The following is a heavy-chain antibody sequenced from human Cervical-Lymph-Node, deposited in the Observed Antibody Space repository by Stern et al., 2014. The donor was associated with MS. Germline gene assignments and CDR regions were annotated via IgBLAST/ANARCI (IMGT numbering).Heavy chain of an antibody. CDR2: IYSGGST. J-gene: IGHJ1*01. CDR1: GFTVSSNY. V-gene: IGHV3-66*01. Sequence: EVQLVESGGGLVQPGGSLRLSCAASGFTVSSNYMSWVRQAPGKGLEWVSVIYSGGSTYYADSVKGRFTISRDNSKNTLYLQMHSLRAEDTAVYFCAREYYDLQYFQHWGQGTLVTVSS. CDR3: AREYYDLQYFQH. D-gene: IGHD3-3*01.